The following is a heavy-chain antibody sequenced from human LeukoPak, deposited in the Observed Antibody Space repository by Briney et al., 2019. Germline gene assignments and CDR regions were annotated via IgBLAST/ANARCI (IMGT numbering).Heavy chain of an antibody. V-gene: IGHV4-59*11. CDR1: GGSINSLY. D-gene: IGHD2-8*01. Sequence: SETLSLTCSVSGGSINSLYWSWIRQTPGKGLEWIGYIYYSGSTNYNPSLKSRVTISVDTSKNQFSLKLSSVTAADTAVYYCARDRSESYTAHYYYYYYMDVWGKGTTVTVSS. CDR3: ARDRSESYTAHYYYYYYMDV. J-gene: IGHJ6*03. CDR2: IYYSGST.